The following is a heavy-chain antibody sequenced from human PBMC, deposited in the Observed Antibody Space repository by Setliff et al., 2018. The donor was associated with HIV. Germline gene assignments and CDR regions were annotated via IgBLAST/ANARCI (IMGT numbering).Heavy chain of an antibody. CDR3: ARQGGNYFVDN. V-gene: IGHV4-39*01. J-gene: IGHJ4*02. CDR2: IYYSGNT. Sequence: PSETLSLTCTVSGGSISSSDYYWGWIRQPPGKGLEWIGSIYYSGNTYYNPSLKSRVTISVDTSKNQFSLKLSSVTAADTAVYFCARQGGNYFVDNWGQGTLVTVSS. CDR1: GGSISSSDYY. D-gene: IGHD1-7*01.